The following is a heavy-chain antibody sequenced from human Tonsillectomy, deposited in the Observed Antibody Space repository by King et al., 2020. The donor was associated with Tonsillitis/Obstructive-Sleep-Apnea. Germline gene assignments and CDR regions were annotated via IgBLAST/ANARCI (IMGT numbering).Heavy chain of an antibody. D-gene: IGHD3-22*01. V-gene: IGHV4-31*03. J-gene: IGHJ4*02. Sequence: QLQESGPGLVKPSQTLSLTCTVSVGSISSGGYYWSWIRQHPGKGLEWIGYIYYSGSTYYNPSLKSRVTISVDTSKNQFSLKLSSVTAADTAVYYCAREGRYYYDSSGYYQYYFDYWGQGTLVTVSS. CDR2: IYYSGST. CDR3: AREGRYYYDSSGYYQYYFDY. CDR1: VGSISSGGYY.